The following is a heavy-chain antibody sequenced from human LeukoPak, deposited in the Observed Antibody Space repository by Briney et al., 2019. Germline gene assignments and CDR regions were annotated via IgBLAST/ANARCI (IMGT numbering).Heavy chain of an antibody. J-gene: IGHJ3*02. CDR2: ISGSGGST. CDR3: AKVGPVQQQLSAFGI. D-gene: IGHD6-13*01. Sequence: GGSLRLPCAASGFTLGSYAMSWVRQAPGKGLEGVSAISGSGGSTYYADSVKGRFTISRDNSKNTLYLQMNSLRAEDTAVYYCAKVGPVQQQLSAFGIWGQGTMVTVSS. CDR1: GFTLGSYA. V-gene: IGHV3-23*01.